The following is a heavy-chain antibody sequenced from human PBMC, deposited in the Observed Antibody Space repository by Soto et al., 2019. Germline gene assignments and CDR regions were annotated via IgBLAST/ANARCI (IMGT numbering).Heavy chain of an antibody. Sequence: SETLSLTCFVSGGSISSNNYYWGWIRQPPGKGLEWIGSMSYSRSTYYNPSLKSRVTISVDTSKNQFSLKLTSVTAADTAVFFWASLLDPPNGGGGSFAYWGEGPLDPVSA. CDR3: ASLLDPPNGGGGSFAY. CDR1: GGSISSNNYY. V-gene: IGHV4-39*01. J-gene: IGHJ4*02. CDR2: MSYSRST. D-gene: IGHD3-3*01.